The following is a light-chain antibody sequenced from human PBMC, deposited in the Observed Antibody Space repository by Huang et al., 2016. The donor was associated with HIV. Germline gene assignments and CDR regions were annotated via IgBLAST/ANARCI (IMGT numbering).Light chain of an antibody. CDR2: SAS. Sequence: DIQMTQSPSSLSAFVGDRVTITCRASQGISNSLACYQQKPGKAPKLLLFSASRLESGVPSRFSGSGSGTDYTLTISSLQPEDFATYYCQQFYTTPITFGQGTRLEIK. CDR3: QQFYTTPIT. CDR1: QGISNS. V-gene: IGKV1-NL1*01. J-gene: IGKJ5*01.